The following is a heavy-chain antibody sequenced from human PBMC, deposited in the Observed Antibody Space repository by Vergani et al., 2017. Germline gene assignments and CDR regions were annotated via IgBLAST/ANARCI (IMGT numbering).Heavy chain of an antibody. CDR2: ISGSGGST. D-gene: IGHD5-12*01. J-gene: IGHJ4*02. Sequence: EVQLVESGGGLVQPGGSLRLSCAASGFTFSSYAMSWVRQAPGKGLEWVSAISGSGGSTYYADSVKGRFTISRDNSKNTLYLQMNSLRAEDTAVYYCAKGALLIVATTGELFTWGQGTLVTVSS. CDR3: AKGALLIVATTGELFT. V-gene: IGHV3-23*04. CDR1: GFTFSSYA.